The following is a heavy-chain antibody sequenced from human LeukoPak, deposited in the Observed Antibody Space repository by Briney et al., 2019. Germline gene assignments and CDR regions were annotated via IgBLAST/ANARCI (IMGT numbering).Heavy chain of an antibody. CDR2: INPNSGGT. V-gene: IGHV1-2*02. J-gene: IGHJ4*02. Sequence: GASVKVSCKASGYTFTGYYIHWVRQAPGQGLEWMGWINPNSGGTNYAQKFQGRVTMTRDTSISTAYMELSRLRSDDTAVYYCARWMTTVITPDYWGQGTLVTVSS. D-gene: IGHD4-11*01. CDR3: ARWMTTVITPDY. CDR1: GYTFTGYY.